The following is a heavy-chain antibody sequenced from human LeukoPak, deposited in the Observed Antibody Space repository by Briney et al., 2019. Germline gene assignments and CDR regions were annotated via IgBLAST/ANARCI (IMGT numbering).Heavy chain of an antibody. V-gene: IGHV4-30-4*01. J-gene: IGHJ4*02. CDR3: ARGGSYYYDSSGYQFNY. CDR1: GGSISSGDYY. CDR2: IYYSGST. D-gene: IGHD3-22*01. Sequence: PSETLSLTCTVSGGSISSGDYYWCWIRQPPGKGLEWIGYIYYSGSTYYNPSLKSRVTISVDTSKNQFSLKLSSVTAADTAVYYCARGGSYYYDSSGYQFNYWGQGTLVTVSS.